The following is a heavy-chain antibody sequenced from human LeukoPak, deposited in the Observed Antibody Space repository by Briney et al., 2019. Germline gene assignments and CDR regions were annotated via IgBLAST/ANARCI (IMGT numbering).Heavy chain of an antibody. Sequence: GASVTDSFKATGYTFTDYGVHWVRQAPGQEVEWMGSISTYNGNTHYVQNLQDRVAMTTDASTSTAFMELRSLRSDDTAVYYCARVLGRQIAVAGDDYWGQGTLVTVSS. CDR2: ISTYNGNT. J-gene: IGHJ4*02. CDR3: ARVLGRQIAVAGDDY. CDR1: GYTFTDYG. V-gene: IGHV1-18*01. D-gene: IGHD6-19*01.